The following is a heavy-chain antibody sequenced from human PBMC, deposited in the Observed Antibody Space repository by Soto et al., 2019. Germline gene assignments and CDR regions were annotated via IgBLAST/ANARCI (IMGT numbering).Heavy chain of an antibody. Sequence: PSETLSLTCTVSGGSVSSGTYYWSWIRQPPGKGLEWIGSIYYSGSTNYNPSLKSRVTISVDTSKNQFSLKLSSVTAADTAVYYCARDRFSSGWELDYWGQGTLVTVSS. J-gene: IGHJ4*02. CDR2: IYYSGST. V-gene: IGHV4-61*01. CDR3: ARDRFSSGWELDY. CDR1: GGSVSSGTYY. D-gene: IGHD6-19*01.